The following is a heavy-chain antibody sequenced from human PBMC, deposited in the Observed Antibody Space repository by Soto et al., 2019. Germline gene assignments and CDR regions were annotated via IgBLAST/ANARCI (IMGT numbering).Heavy chain of an antibody. CDR3: TTGDDYVWGSYRNWYKH. V-gene: IGHV3-15*07. CDR1: GFTFSNAW. Sequence: EVQLVESGGGLVKPGGSLRLSCAASGFTFSNAWMNWVRQAPGKGLEWVGRIKSKTDGGKTDYAAPVKGRFTISRDDSKNTLYLQMNSLKTEDTAVYYCTTGDDYVWGSYRNWYKHWGQGTLVTVSS. D-gene: IGHD3-16*02. CDR2: IKSKTDGGKT. J-gene: IGHJ4*02.